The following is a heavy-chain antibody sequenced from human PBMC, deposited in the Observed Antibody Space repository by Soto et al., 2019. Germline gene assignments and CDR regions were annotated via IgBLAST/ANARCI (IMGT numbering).Heavy chain of an antibody. CDR1: GASISTSSDF. D-gene: IGHD3-10*01. J-gene: IGHJ4*02. CDR2: IFYSGRT. CDR3: ARHGLGIKQASDY. Sequence: TSETLSLTCSVSGASISTSSDFWGWIRQAPGKGLEWIGCIFYSGRTYYNPSLKSRATTSVDTSKNQFSLKLTSVTAADTAVYYCARHGLGIKQASDYWGQGTLVTVSS. V-gene: IGHV4-39*01.